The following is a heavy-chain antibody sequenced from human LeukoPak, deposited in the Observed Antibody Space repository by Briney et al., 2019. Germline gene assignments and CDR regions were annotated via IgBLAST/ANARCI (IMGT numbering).Heavy chain of an antibody. CDR2: ISGSGGST. Sequence: PGGSLKLSCAASGFTFSSYAMSWVRQAPGKGLEWVSAISGSGGSTYYADSVKGRFTISRDNSKNTLYLQMNSLRAEDTAVYYXXXXQYSSGWYGFGNYWGQGTLVTVSS. V-gene: IGHV3-23*01. J-gene: IGHJ4*02. CDR1: GFTFSSYA. D-gene: IGHD6-19*01. CDR3: XXXQYSSGWYGFGNY.